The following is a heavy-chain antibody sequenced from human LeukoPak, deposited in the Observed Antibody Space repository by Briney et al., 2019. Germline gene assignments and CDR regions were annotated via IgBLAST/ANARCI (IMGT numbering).Heavy chain of an antibody. D-gene: IGHD3-9*01. CDR1: GDFISPHR. Sequence: SETLSLTCTVSGDFISPHRLSWIRQPAGKGLEWIGRIYASGSTNYNPSLKSRVTISVDTSKNQFSLKLSSVTAADTAVYYCARDGDILTGYYAPFDYWGQGTLVTVSS. CDR3: ARDGDILTGYYAPFDY. J-gene: IGHJ4*02. CDR2: IYASGST. V-gene: IGHV4-4*07.